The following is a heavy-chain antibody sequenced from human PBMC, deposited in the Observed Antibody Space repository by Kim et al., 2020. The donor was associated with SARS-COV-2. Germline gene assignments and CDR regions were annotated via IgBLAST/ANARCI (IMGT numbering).Heavy chain of an antibody. D-gene: IGHD5-18*01. CDR3: ARDGGLSYTADFYYYGMDV. CDR2: IDTNSGGT. Sequence: ASVKVSCKASGYTFTGYYVHWVRQAPGQGLEWMGRIDTNSGGTNYAQKFKGRVTMTRDTSISTAYMELSRLRSDDTAVYYCARDGGLSYTADFYYYGMDVWGQGTTVTVSS. V-gene: IGHV1-2*06. CDR1: GYTFTGYY. J-gene: IGHJ6*02.